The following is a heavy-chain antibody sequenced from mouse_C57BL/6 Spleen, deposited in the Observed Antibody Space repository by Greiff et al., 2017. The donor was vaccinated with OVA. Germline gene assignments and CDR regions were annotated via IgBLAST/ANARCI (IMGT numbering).Heavy chain of an antibody. J-gene: IGHJ1*03. CDR3: ARVGLRRGCDV. D-gene: IGHD2-4*01. CDR1: GYTFTSYW. V-gene: IGHV1-64*01. Sequence: VQLQQPGAELVKPGASVKLSCKASGYTFTSYWMHWVKQRPGQGLEWIGMIHPNSGSTNYNEKFKSKATLTVDKSSSTAYMQLSSLTSEDSAVYYCARVGLRRGCDVWGTGTTVTVSS. CDR2: IHPNSGST.